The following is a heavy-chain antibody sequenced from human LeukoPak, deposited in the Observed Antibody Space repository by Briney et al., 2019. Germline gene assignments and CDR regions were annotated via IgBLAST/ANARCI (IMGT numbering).Heavy chain of an antibody. V-gene: IGHV1-18*01. CDR2: INPYNGNT. Sequence: ASVKVSCKASGYTFTSYGISWVRQAPGQGLEWMGWINPYNGNTNYAQKLQGRVSMTTDTSTSTAYMELRSLRSDDTAVYYCARDPPGVGVDFDYWGQGTLVTVSS. CDR3: ARDPPGVGVDFDY. CDR1: GYTFTSYG. J-gene: IGHJ4*02. D-gene: IGHD1-26*01.